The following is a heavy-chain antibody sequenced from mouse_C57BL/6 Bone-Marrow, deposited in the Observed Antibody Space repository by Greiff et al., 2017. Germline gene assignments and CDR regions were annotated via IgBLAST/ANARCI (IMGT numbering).Heavy chain of an antibody. J-gene: IGHJ1*03. Sequence: VQLQQSGAELVRPGSSVKLSCKASGYTFTSYWMHWVKQRPIQGLEWIGNIDPSDSETHYNQKFKDKATLTVDKSSSTAYMQLSSLTSEDSAVYYCARCGAPWYFDVWGTGTTVTVSS. V-gene: IGHV1-52*01. CDR1: GYTFTSYW. CDR2: IDPSDSET. CDR3: ARCGAPWYFDV.